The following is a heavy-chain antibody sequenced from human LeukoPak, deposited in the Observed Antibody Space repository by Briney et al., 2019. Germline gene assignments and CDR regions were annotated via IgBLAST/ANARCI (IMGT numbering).Heavy chain of an antibody. CDR1: GGSISSNNYY. J-gene: IGHJ4*02. CDR3: ARLPYYYASSGYYLFDY. V-gene: IGHV4-39*01. Sequence: SETLSLTCTVSGGSISSNNYYWGWIRQPPGKGLEWIGSIYYSGSTYYNPSLKSRVTISVDTSKNQFSLKLSSVTAADTAVYYCARLPYYYASSGYYLFDYWGQGTLVTVSS. CDR2: IYYSGST. D-gene: IGHD3-22*01.